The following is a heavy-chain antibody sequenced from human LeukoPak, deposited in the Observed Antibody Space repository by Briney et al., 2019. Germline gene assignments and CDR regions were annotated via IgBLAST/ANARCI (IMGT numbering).Heavy chain of an antibody. CDR3: AREYCSSTSCYGMDV. J-gene: IGHJ6*04. Sequence: PSETLSLTCTVSGGSISSYYWSRIRQPPGKGLEWIGYIYYSGSTNYNPSLKSRVTISVDTSKNQFSLKLSSVTAADTAVYYCAREYCSSTSCYGMDVWGKGTTVTVSS. CDR2: IYYSGST. D-gene: IGHD2-2*01. CDR1: GGSISSYY. V-gene: IGHV4-59*01.